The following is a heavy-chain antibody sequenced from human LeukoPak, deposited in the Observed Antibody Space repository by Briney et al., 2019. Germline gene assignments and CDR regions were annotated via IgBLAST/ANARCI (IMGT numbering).Heavy chain of an antibody. CDR3: AKVQRVDYYMDV. CDR2: IYPGDSDT. V-gene: IGHV5-51*01. Sequence: GGSLKISFKGSGYSFSSYWIGWGRPVPGKGLGGMGIIYPGDSDTRYSPSFQGQVTISADKSISTAYLQWSSLKASDTAMYYCAKVQRVDYYMDVWGKGTTVTISS. CDR1: GYSFSSYW. D-gene: IGHD1-1*01. J-gene: IGHJ6*03.